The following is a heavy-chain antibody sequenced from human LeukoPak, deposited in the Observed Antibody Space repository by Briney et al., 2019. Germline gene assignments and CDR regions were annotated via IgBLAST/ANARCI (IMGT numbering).Heavy chain of an antibody. Sequence: GASVKVSCKASGYTFTGYYMHWVRQAPGQGLEWMGWINPNSGGTNYAQKLQGRVTMTRDTSISTAYMELSRLRSDDTAVYYCARARRDYYDSSGYYYFDYWGQGTLVTVSS. D-gene: IGHD3-22*01. CDR1: GYTFTGYY. CDR3: ARARRDYYDSSGYYYFDY. V-gene: IGHV1-2*02. CDR2: INPNSGGT. J-gene: IGHJ4*02.